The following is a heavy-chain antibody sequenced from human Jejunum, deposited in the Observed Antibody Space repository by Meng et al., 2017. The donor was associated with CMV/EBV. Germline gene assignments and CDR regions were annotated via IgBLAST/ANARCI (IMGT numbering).Heavy chain of an antibody. CDR2: ISNDGSKT. J-gene: IGHJ4*02. Sequence: QGQLVESGGGVVQPGRSLRLSCEASGFIFSYYAMHWVRQAPGKGLEWVAGISNDGSKTYFADSVKDRFTISRDNSKETLFLQMNSLRPEDTAVYYCARELASWCYFDSWGQGTLVTVSS. V-gene: IGHV3-30-3*01. CDR3: ARELASWCYFDS. CDR1: GFIFSYYA. D-gene: IGHD2-8*01.